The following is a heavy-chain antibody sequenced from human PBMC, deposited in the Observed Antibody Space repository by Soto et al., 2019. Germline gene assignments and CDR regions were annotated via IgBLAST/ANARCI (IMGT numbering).Heavy chain of an antibody. D-gene: IGHD6-13*01. CDR3: AGGGGQQLVRRYYYGMDV. J-gene: IGHJ6*02. Sequence: SVKVSCKASGGTFSSYTISWVRQAPGQGLEWMGRIIPILGIANYAQKFQGRVTITADKSTSTAYMELSSLRSEDTAVYYCAGGGGQQLVRRYYYGMDVWGQGTTVTVS. CDR1: GGTFSSYT. V-gene: IGHV1-69*02. CDR2: IIPILGIA.